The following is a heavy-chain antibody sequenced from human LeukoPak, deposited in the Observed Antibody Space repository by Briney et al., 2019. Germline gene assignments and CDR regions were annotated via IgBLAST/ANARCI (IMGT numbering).Heavy chain of an antibody. Sequence: ASVRVSCKASGYTFTSYGISWVRQAPGQGLEWMGWISAYNGNTNYAQKLQGRVTMTTDTSTSTAYMELRSLRSDDTAVYYRARITRVRGVAGLFDPWGQGTLVTVSS. J-gene: IGHJ5*02. D-gene: IGHD3-10*01. V-gene: IGHV1-18*01. CDR2: ISAYNGNT. CDR1: GYTFTSYG. CDR3: ARITRVRGVAGLFDP.